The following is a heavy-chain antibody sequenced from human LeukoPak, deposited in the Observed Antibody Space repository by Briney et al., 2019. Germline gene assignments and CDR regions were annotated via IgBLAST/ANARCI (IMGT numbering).Heavy chain of an antibody. J-gene: IGHJ5*02. CDR3: ARDVEMWNWFDP. CDR1: GGTFSSYV. V-gene: IGHV1-69*05. CDR2: IIPIFGTA. D-gene: IGHD5-24*01. Sequence: ASVKVSCKASGGTFSSYVISWVRQAPGQGLEWMGRIIPIFGTANYAQKFQGRVTITTDESTSTAYMELSSLRSEDTAVYYCARDVEMWNWFDPWGQGTLVTVSS.